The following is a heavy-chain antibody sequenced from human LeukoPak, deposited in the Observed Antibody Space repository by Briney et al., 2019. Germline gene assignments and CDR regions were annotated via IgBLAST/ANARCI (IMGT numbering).Heavy chain of an antibody. CDR1: GGSFSGYY. CDR3: ATGSGSYYKPFDY. D-gene: IGHD3-10*01. V-gene: IGHV4-34*01. J-gene: IGHJ4*02. Sequence: SETLSLTCAVYGGSFSGYYWSWIRQPPGKGLEWIGEINHSGSTNYNPSLKSRVTISVDTSKNQFSLKLSSVTAADTAVYYCATGSGSYYKPFDYWGQGTLVTVSS. CDR2: INHSGST.